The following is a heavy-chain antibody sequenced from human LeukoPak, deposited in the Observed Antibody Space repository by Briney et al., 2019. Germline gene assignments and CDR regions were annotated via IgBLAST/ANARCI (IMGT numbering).Heavy chain of an antibody. J-gene: IGHJ4*02. Sequence: GGSLRLSCAASGFTFSSYAMHWVRQAPGKGLEWVAVISYDGSNKYHADSVKGRFTISRDNSKNTLYLQMNSLRAEDTAVYYCARGGGVQDYWGQGTLVTVSS. CDR3: ARGGGVQDY. D-gene: IGHD2-21*01. CDR2: ISYDGSNK. CDR1: GFTFSSYA. V-gene: IGHV3-30*04.